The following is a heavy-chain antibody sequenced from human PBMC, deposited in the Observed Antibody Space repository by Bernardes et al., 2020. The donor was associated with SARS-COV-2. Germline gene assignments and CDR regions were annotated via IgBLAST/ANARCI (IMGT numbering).Heavy chain of an antibody. J-gene: IGHJ4*02. CDR1: GFTFSSYW. D-gene: IGHD2-21*01. CDR3: VRGPSDGHGRSEY. V-gene: IGHV3-74*03. CDR2: INQDGRTI. Sequence: GGSLRLSCAASGFTFSSYWMHWVRQGPGKGLEWVSRINQDGRTISYADSVKGRFTISRDNGKDILYLQMSSLRAEDTALYYCVRGPSDGHGRSEYWGQGALVTLS.